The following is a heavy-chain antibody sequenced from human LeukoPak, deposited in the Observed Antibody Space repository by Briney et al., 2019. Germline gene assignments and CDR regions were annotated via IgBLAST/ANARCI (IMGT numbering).Heavy chain of an antibody. CDR1: GGSISSYY. CDR3: ARRKAGTRFGGWFDP. Sequence: SETLSLTCTVSGGSISSYYWSWIRQPAGKGLEWIGRIYTSGTTYYNPSLKSRVTISVDTSKNHFSLKLSSVTAADTAVYYCARRKAGTRFGGWFDPWGQGTLVTVSS. CDR2: IYTSGTT. V-gene: IGHV4-4*07. D-gene: IGHD1-7*01. J-gene: IGHJ5*02.